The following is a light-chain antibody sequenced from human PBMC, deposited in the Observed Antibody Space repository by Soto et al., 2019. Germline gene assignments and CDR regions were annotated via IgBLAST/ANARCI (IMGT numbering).Light chain of an antibody. CDR2: ETS. CDR1: SSDFGSYKF. CDR3: FSFTSTNTHV. Sequence: QSALTQPASVSGSPGQSVTISCTATSSDFGSYKFVSWYQHHPGKVPKVIIYETSKRPSGVSDRFSGSKSGNTASLTISGLQAEDEADYYCFSFTSTNTHVFGSGTKVTV. V-gene: IGLV2-23*01. J-gene: IGLJ1*01.